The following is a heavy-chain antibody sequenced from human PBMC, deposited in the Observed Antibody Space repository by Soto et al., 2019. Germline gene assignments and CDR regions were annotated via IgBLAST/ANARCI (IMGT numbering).Heavy chain of an antibody. V-gene: IGHV5-51*01. CDR1: GYSFTSYW. CDR3: ARLAADAKDWFDP. Sequence: GGSLRLSCKGSGYSFTSYWIGWVRQLPGKGLEWMGIIYPGDSDTRYSPSFQGQVTISADKSISTAYLQWSSLKASDTAMYYCARLAADAKDWFDPWGQGTLVTVSS. J-gene: IGHJ5*02. D-gene: IGHD6-13*01. CDR2: IYPGDSDT.